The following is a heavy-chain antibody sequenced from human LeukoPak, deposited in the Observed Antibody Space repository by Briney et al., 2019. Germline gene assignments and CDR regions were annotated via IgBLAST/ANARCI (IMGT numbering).Heavy chain of an antibody. J-gene: IGHJ4*02. D-gene: IGHD3-22*01. Sequence: PSETLSLTCTVSGGSISRYDWSWIRQPAGKGLEWIGRIYTSGSTNYNPSLKSRGTMSVDTSKTQFSLKLSSVTAADTAVYYCARVDYDSRGYPLFAYWGQGTLVTVYS. CDR1: GGSISRYD. CDR3: ARVDYDSRGYPLFAY. V-gene: IGHV4-4*07. CDR2: IYTSGST.